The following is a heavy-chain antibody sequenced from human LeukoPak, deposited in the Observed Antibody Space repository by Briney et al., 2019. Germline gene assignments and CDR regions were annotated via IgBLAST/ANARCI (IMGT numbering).Heavy chain of an antibody. J-gene: IGHJ4*02. D-gene: IGHD2-2*01. CDR2: IGSSGSTI. CDR3: ARDSAYCSSTNCYDY. Sequence: PGGSLRLSCAASGFTFSSYEMNWVRQAPGKGLEWVSYIGSSGSTIYYADSVKGRFTISRDNAKKSLYLQMNSLGAEDTAVYYCARDSAYCSSTNCYDYWGRGTLVTVSS. CDR1: GFTFSSYE. V-gene: IGHV3-48*03.